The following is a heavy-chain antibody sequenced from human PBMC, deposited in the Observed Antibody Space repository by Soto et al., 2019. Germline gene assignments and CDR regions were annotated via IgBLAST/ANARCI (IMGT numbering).Heavy chain of an antibody. CDR2: ISSSSSYI. D-gene: IGHD3-22*01. CDR1: GFTFSSYS. CDR3: ARDQDYDSSFAAFDI. Sequence: PGGSLRLSCAASGFTFSSYSMNWVRQAPGKGLEWVSSISSSSSYIYYADSVKGRFTISRDNAKNSLYLQMNSLRAEDTAVYYCARDQDYDSSFAAFDIWGQGTMVTVSS. V-gene: IGHV3-21*01. J-gene: IGHJ3*02.